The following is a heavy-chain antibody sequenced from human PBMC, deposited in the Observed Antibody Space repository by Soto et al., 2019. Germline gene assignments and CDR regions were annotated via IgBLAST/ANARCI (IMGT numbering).Heavy chain of an antibody. J-gene: IGHJ4*01. CDR1: GFSFSSYG. CDR2: ISYDGTDE. CDR3: AKQEFNMNDHFDY. D-gene: IGHD1-1*01. V-gene: IGHV3-30*18. Sequence: QVQLVESGGGVVQPGRSLRLSCAAYGFSFSSYGMHWFRQAPGKGLEWVAMISYDGTDEYYADSVKGRFTISRDNSMNAVYLQMNSLRAADTAVYYCAKQEFNMNDHFDYWGHGTMVTDS.